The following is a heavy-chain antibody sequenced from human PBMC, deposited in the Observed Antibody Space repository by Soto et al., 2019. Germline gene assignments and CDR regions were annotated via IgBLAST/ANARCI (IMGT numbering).Heavy chain of an antibody. CDR1: GGSISTTNW. J-gene: IGHJ5*02. V-gene: IGHV4-4*02. D-gene: IGHD3-22*01. CDR3: ASGFDSDGLYNGGHP. CDR2: ILHIGST. Sequence: VQLQESGPGLVKPSGTLSLTCTVSGGSISTTNWWSWVRQSPGKGLEWIGEILHIGSTNYNPSLKSRVTTSIDQSKNQISLRLSSVTAADTAVYYCASGFDSDGLYNGGHPWGQGTLVSVSS.